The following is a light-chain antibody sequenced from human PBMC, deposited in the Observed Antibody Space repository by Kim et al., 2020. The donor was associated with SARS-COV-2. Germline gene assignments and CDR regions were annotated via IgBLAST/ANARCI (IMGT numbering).Light chain of an antibody. V-gene: IGLV9-49*01. Sequence: CTLSSCYSNYQVDWYQQRPGKGPRFVMRVGTGGIVGSKGDGIPDRFSVLGSGLNRYLTIKNVQEEDESDFHCGADHGSGSNFVWVFGGGTQLTVL. CDR3: GADHGSGSNFVWV. CDR2: VGTGGIVG. CDR1: SCYSNYQ. J-gene: IGLJ3*02.